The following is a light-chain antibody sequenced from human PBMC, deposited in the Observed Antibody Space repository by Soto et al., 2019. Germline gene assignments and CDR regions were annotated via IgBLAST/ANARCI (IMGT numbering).Light chain of an antibody. CDR3: SSYTSSSTLV. CDR1: SSDVGGYTY. Sequence: QSALTQPASVSGSPGQSITISCTGTSSDVGGYTYVSWYQQHPGTAPKLMIYDVSNRPSGVSNRFSGSKSGNTASLTISGLQAEDEADYYCSSYTSSSTLVFGTGTKLTVL. J-gene: IGLJ1*01. V-gene: IGLV2-14*01. CDR2: DVS.